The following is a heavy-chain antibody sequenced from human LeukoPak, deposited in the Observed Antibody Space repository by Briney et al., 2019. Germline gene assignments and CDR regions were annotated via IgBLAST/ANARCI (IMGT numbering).Heavy chain of an antibody. D-gene: IGHD6-19*01. V-gene: IGHV4-4*07. CDR3: ATEPPYSSGWIDY. CDR1: GGSISSYY. Sequence: SETLSLTCSVSGGSISSYYWNWIRQPAGKELEWIGRIYASGTTNYNPSLKSRLTMSVDMSKNQVSLKLSSVTAADTAVYYCATEPPYSSGWIDYCGQGTLVTESS. CDR2: IYASGTT. J-gene: IGHJ4*02.